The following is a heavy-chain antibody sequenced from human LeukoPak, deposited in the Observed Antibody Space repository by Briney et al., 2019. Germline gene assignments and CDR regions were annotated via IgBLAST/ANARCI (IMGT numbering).Heavy chain of an antibody. V-gene: IGHV4-59*01. CDR1: GGSISSYY. CDR3: ARDPAAAEWYFDL. D-gene: IGHD6-13*01. J-gene: IGHJ2*01. CDR2: IYYSGST. Sequence: SETLSLTCTVSGGSISSYYWSWIRQPPGKGLEWIGYIYYSGSTNYNPSLKSRVTISVDASKNQFSLKLSSVTAADTAVYYCARDPAAAEWYFDLWGRGTLVTVSS.